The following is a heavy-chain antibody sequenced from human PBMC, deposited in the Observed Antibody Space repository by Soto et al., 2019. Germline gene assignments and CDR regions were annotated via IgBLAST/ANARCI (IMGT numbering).Heavy chain of an antibody. CDR3: ARCPVQLERRYWFDP. D-gene: IGHD1-1*01. V-gene: IGHV4-59*01. CDR1: GGSISSYY. J-gene: IGHJ5*02. CDR2: IYYSGST. Sequence: QVQLQESGPGLVKPSETLSLTCTVSGGSISSYYWSWIRQPPGKGLEWIGYIYYSGSTNYNPSLNSRFTISVDTSKNQSPLNLSSVTAANTAVYYCARCPVQLERRYWFDPWGQGTLVTVSS.